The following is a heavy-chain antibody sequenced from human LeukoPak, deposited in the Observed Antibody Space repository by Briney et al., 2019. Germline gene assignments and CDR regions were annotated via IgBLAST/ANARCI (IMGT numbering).Heavy chain of an antibody. J-gene: IGHJ3*02. V-gene: IGHV3-48*03. CDR3: ARGGYCSGGTCYKWNAFDI. Sequence: PPGGSLRLSCAASGFTFSSNEMNWVRQAPGKGLEWASYIVSSGTSIYYADSVRGRFTISRDNAKNSLYLQMNSLRAEDTAVYYCARGGYCSGGTCYKWNAFDIWGQGTVVTVSS. CDR1: GFTFSSNE. D-gene: IGHD2-15*01. CDR2: IVSSGTSI.